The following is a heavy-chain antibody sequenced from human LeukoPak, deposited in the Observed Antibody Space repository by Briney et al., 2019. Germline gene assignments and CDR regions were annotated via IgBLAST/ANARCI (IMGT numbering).Heavy chain of an antibody. J-gene: IGHJ2*01. V-gene: IGHV5-51*01. D-gene: IGHD3-10*01. CDR2: IYPGDSDT. CDR1: GYSFTSYW. CDR3: ARQDRENPGDYWFFDI. Sequence: GESLKISCKGSGYSFTSYWIGWVRQMPGKGLEWMGIIYPGDSDTRYSPSFQGQVTISADKTVSTAYLQWGSLRASDSAMYYCARQDRENPGDYWFFDIWGRGTLVTVSS.